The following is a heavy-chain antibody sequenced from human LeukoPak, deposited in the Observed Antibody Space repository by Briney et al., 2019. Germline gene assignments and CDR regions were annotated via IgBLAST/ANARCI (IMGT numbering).Heavy chain of an antibody. CDR2: IYYSGST. Sequence: PSETLSLTCTVSGGSISSYYWSWIRQPPGKGLEWIGYIYYSGSTNYNPSLKSRVTISVDTSKNQFSLKLSSVTAADTAVYYCARRFWFGASLLDYWGQGTLVTVSS. V-gene: IGHV4-59*08. J-gene: IGHJ4*02. CDR1: GGSISSYY. CDR3: ARRFWFGASLLDY. D-gene: IGHD3-10*01.